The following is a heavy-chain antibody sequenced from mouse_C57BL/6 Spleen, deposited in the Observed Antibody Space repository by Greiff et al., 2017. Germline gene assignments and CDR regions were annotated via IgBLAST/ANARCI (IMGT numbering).Heavy chain of an antibody. V-gene: IGHV1-69*01. Sequence: QVQLQQPGAELVMPGASVKLSCKASGYTFTSYWMHWVKQRPGQGLEWIGEIDPSDSYTNYNQKFKGKSTLTVDKSSSTAYMQLSSLTSEDSAVYYCAIGVFITTANYFDYWGQGTTLTVSS. CDR1: GYTFTSYW. D-gene: IGHD1-1*01. J-gene: IGHJ2*01. CDR3: AIGVFITTANYFDY. CDR2: IDPSDSYT.